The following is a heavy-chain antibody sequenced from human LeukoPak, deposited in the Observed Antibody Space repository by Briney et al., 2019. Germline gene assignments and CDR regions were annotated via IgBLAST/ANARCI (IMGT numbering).Heavy chain of an antibody. Sequence: GGSLRLSCAASGFTFSSYAMSWVRQAPGKGLEWVAVIWYDGSNKYYADSVKGRFTISRDNSKNTLYLQMNSLRAEDTAVYYCARDTAVISGNLDYWGQGTLVTVSS. CDR1: GFTFSSYA. J-gene: IGHJ4*02. CDR3: ARDTAVISGNLDY. CDR2: IWYDGSNK. D-gene: IGHD6-19*01. V-gene: IGHV3-33*08.